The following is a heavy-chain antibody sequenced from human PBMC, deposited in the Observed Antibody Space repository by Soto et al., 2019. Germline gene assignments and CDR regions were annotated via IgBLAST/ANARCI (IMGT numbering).Heavy chain of an antibody. CDR3: ARHKIVHFWSGYSHLLDY. J-gene: IGHJ4*02. Sequence: QLQLQESGPGLVKPTETLSLTCTVSGGSISSSSYYWGWIRQPPGKGLEWIGSIYYSGSTYYNPSLKSRVTISVDTSKNQFSLKLSYVTAADTAVYYCARHKIVHFWSGYSHLLDYWGQGTLVTVSS. CDR2: IYYSGST. D-gene: IGHD3-3*02. CDR1: GGSISSSSYY. V-gene: IGHV4-39*01.